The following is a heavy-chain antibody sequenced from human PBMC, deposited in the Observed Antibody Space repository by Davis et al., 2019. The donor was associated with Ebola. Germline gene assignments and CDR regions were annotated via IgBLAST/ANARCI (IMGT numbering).Heavy chain of an antibody. V-gene: IGHV1-2*02. CDR3: ARGCGILRLLEWLPWEV. D-gene: IGHD3-3*01. CDR2: INPNSGGT. J-gene: IGHJ6*02. Sequence: ASVKVSCKASGYTFTGYYMHWVRQAPGQGLEWMGWINPNSGGTNYAQKFQGRVTVTRDTSINTVYMELNSLRSDDTAMYYCARGCGILRLLEWLPWEVWGQGTTVTVSS. CDR1: GYTFTGYY.